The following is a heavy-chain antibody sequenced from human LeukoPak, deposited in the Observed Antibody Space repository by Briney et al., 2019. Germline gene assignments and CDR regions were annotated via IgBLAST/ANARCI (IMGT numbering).Heavy chain of an antibody. CDR2: IYHSGST. CDR1: GYSISSGYY. CDR3: ARSDYDFWSGYLGYYYYYMDV. Sequence: SETLSLTCTVSGYSISSGYYWGCFRQPPRKGLEWIASIYHSGSTYYNPSLKSRVTISVDTSKNQFSLKLSSVTAADTAVYYCARSDYDFWSGYLGYYYYYMDVWGKGTTVTVSS. J-gene: IGHJ6*03. V-gene: IGHV4-38-2*02. D-gene: IGHD3-3*01.